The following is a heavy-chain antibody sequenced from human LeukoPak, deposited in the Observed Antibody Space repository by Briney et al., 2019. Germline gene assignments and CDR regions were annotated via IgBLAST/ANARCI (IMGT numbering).Heavy chain of an antibody. CDR3: ARGGYCGGDCYFYY. CDR2: INHSGST. J-gene: IGHJ4*02. D-gene: IGHD2-21*02. Sequence: SESLSLTCAVYGGSFSGYYWSWIRQPPGKGLEWIGEINHSGSTNYNPSLKSRVTISVDTSKNQFSLKLSSVTAADTAVYYCARGGYCGGDCYFYYWGQGTLVTVSS. V-gene: IGHV4-34*01. CDR1: GGSFSGYY.